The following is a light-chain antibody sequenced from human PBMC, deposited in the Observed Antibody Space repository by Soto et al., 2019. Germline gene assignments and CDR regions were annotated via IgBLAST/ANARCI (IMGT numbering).Light chain of an antibody. V-gene: IGKV1-5*03. CDR1: QTISSW. CDR2: KAS. CDR3: KHYNSYSEA. Sequence: DIQITHSPSTLSGSVGYRVTITCRASQTISSWLAWYQQKPGKAPKLLIYKASTLKSGVPSRFSGSGSGTEFTLTISSLQPDDFATYYCKHYNSYSEAFGRGTKGGYQ. J-gene: IGKJ1*01.